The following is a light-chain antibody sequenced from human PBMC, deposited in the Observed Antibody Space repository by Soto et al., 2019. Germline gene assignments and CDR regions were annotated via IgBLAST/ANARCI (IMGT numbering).Light chain of an antibody. CDR1: SNDVGGYTY. Sequence: QSALTQPPSASGSPGQSVTISCTGTSNDVGGYTYVSWYQQHPGKAPKLLIYEVTKRPSGVPDRFSGSKSGNTASLTVSGLQAADEADYYCSSYGGSDNYVFGTGTKLTVL. V-gene: IGLV2-8*01. CDR2: EVT. CDR3: SSYGGSDNYV. J-gene: IGLJ1*01.